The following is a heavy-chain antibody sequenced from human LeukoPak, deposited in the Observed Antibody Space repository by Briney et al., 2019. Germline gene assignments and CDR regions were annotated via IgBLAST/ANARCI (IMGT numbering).Heavy chain of an antibody. J-gene: IGHJ5*02. CDR1: GGSIGDYY. V-gene: IGHV4-59*01. Sequence: SETLSLTCTVSGGSIGDYYWGWIREPPGKGLEWIGYLYYSRNTNYNPSLKSRVTISVDTSKNQFSLKLSSVTAADTAVYYCARFVKAGAGRGNWFDPWGQGTLVTVSS. D-gene: IGHD6-13*01. CDR2: LYYSRNT. CDR3: ARFVKAGAGRGNWFDP.